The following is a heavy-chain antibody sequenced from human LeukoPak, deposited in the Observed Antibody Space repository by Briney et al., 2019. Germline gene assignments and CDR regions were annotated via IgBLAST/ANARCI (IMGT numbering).Heavy chain of an antibody. Sequence: PGGSLRLSCAASGFTFTIYAMNWVRQAPGKGLEWVSTISASGGNTYSADSLKGRFTISRDNSKNTLYLQMSSLRAEDTAVYHCAKRSNYFLLDYWGQGTLVTVSS. CDR3: AKRSNYFLLDY. V-gene: IGHV3-23*01. CDR2: ISASGGNT. CDR1: GFTFTIYA. D-gene: IGHD2/OR15-2a*01. J-gene: IGHJ4*02.